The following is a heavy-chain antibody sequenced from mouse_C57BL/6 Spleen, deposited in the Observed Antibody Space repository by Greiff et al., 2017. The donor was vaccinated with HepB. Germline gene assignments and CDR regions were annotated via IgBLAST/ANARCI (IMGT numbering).Heavy chain of an antibody. J-gene: IGHJ2*01. D-gene: IGHD1-2*01. Sequence: EVKLVESGGGLVQPGGSMKLSCVASGFTFSNYWMNWVRQSPEKGLEWVAQIRLKSDNYATHYAESVKGRFTISRDDSKSSVYLQMNNLRAEDTGIYYCTAGWYYFDYWGQGTTLTVSS. CDR1: GFTFSNYW. V-gene: IGHV6-3*01. CDR2: IRLKSDNYAT. CDR3: TAGWYYFDY.